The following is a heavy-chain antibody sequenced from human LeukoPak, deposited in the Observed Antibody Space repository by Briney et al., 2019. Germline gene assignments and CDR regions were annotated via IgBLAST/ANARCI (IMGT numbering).Heavy chain of an antibody. CDR3: ASGPPYYDILTGYSLAGMDV. CDR1: GGSISSGGYY. CDR2: IYYSGST. D-gene: IGHD3-9*01. J-gene: IGHJ6*02. V-gene: IGHV4-31*03. Sequence: SETLSLTCTVSGGSISSGGYYWSWIRQHPGMGLEWIGYIYYSGSTYYNPSLESRVTISVDTSKNQFSLKLSSVTAADTAVYYCASGPPYYDILTGYSLAGMDVWGQGTTVTVSS.